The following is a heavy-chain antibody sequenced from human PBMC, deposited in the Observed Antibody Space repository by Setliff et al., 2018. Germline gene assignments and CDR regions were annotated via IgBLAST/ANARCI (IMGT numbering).Heavy chain of an antibody. CDR1: GGSISSYY. V-gene: IGHV4-4*07. CDR2: IYTSGST. D-gene: IGHD5-18*01. CDR3: ARDRRGYSYGSLGYYYYYMDV. J-gene: IGHJ6*03. Sequence: SETLSLTCTVSGGSISSYYWSWIRQPAGKGLEWIGRIYTSGSTNYNPSLKSRVTMSVDTPKNQFSLKLSSVTAADTAVYYCARDRRGYSYGSLGYYYYYMDVWGKGTTVTVS.